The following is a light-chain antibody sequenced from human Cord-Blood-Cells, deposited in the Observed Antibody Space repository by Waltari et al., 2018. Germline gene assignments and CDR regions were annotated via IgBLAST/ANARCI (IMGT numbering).Light chain of an antibody. CDR3: QQYSNWPLT. V-gene: IGKV3-15*01. CDR2: GAS. Sequence: EIVMTQSPATLSVSPGERATLSCRASQSVSSNLAWYQQKPVQAPRLLIYGASTRATGIPARFSGSGSGTEFTLTISSLQSEDFAVYYCQQYSNWPLTFGGGTKVEIK. J-gene: IGKJ4*01. CDR1: QSVSSN.